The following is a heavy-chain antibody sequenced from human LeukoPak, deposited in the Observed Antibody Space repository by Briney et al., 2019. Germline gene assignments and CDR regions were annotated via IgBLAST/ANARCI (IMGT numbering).Heavy chain of an antibody. CDR2: IRSKAYGGTT. Sequence: GGSLRLSCAASGFTFSSYAMSWFRQAPGKGLEWVGFIRSKAYGGTTEYAASVKGRFTISRDDSKSIAYLQMNSLKTEDTAVYYCTRVPPSYGDYSYYYYMDVWGKGTTVTVSS. CDR1: GFTFSSYA. CDR3: TRVPPSYGDYSYYYYMDV. J-gene: IGHJ6*03. V-gene: IGHV3-49*03. D-gene: IGHD4-17*01.